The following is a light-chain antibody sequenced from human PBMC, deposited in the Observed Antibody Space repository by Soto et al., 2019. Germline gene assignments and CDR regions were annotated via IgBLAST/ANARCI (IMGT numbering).Light chain of an antibody. CDR2: AAS. J-gene: IGKJ3*01. CDR3: QEYSKWPLFT. V-gene: IGKV3-15*01. CDR1: QSVSTN. Sequence: EIVVTQSPGILSVSPGDRATLSCRASQSVSTNLAWYQQKPGQAPTLLIYAASTRATGIPARFTGSGSGTDFTLTISSLQSDDFAVYSCQEYSKWPLFTFGPGTRVDIK.